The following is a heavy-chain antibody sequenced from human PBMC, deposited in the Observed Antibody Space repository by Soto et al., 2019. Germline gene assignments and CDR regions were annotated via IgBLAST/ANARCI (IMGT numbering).Heavy chain of an antibody. CDR1: GFNFSSYA. Sequence: PGGSLRLSCVGSGFNFSSYAMGWVRQAPGKGLEWVSSRGHNDYNTYYADSVKGRFTISRDNAKNTLYLQMNSLRAEDTAVYYCARVGYSSSYYYYYYGMDVWGQGTTVTVSS. D-gene: IGHD6-6*01. J-gene: IGHJ6*02. CDR2: RGHNDYNT. CDR3: ARVGYSSSYYYYYYGMDV. V-gene: IGHV3-23*01.